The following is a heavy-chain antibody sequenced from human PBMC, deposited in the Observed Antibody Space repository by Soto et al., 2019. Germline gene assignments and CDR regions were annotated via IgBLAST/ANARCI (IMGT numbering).Heavy chain of an antibody. V-gene: IGHV3-11*01. CDR2: ISSSGSTI. CDR1: GFTFSDYY. D-gene: IGHD2-2*01. CDR3: ARDVREEVAVPAAIVASYYYYMDV. J-gene: IGHJ6*03. Sequence: QVQLVESGGGLVKPGGSLRLSCAASGFTFSDYYMSWIRQAPGKGLEWVSYISSSGSTIYYADSVKGRFTISRDNAKNSLYLQMNSLRAEDTAVYYCARDVREEVAVPAAIVASYYYYMDVWGKGTTVTVSS.